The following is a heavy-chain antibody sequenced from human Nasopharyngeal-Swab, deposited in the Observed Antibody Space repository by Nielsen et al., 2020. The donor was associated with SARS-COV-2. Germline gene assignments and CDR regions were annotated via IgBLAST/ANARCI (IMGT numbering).Heavy chain of an antibody. D-gene: IGHD2-15*01. CDR2: IYYSGST. V-gene: IGHV4-59*13. CDR3: ARGYCSGGSCYRYYYYYMDV. J-gene: IGHJ6*03. Sequence: PGKGLEWIGYIYYSGSTKYNPSLKSRVTISVDTSKNQFSLKLSSVTAADTAVYYCARGYCSGGSCYRYYYYYMDVWGKGTTVTVSS.